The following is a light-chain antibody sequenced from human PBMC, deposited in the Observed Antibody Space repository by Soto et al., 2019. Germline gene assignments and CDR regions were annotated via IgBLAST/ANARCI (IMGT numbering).Light chain of an antibody. CDR2: AAS. J-gene: IGKJ4*01. Sequence: AIPMTQFPSSLSASVGDRVTITCRASQGIRSDLGWYQQRPGEAPKVLIYAASSLQGGVPSRFSGSGSGTDFTLTISSLQPEDFATYYCLQDNKYPLTFGGGTKVEIK. CDR3: LQDNKYPLT. CDR1: QGIRSD. V-gene: IGKV1-6*01.